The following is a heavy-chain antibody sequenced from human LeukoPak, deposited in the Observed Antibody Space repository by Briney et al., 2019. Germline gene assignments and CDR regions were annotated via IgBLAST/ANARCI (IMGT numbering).Heavy chain of an antibody. Sequence: GRPLRLSCAASGFTFDDYAMHWVRKAPGKGLEGVSGISWNSGSIGYADSVKGRFTISRDNAKNSLYLQMNSLRAEDTALYYCAKDNIGAVAGTGLNYWGQGTLVTVSS. V-gene: IGHV3-9*01. CDR2: ISWNSGSI. CDR1: GFTFDDYA. D-gene: IGHD6-19*01. J-gene: IGHJ4*02. CDR3: AKDNIGAVAGTGLNY.